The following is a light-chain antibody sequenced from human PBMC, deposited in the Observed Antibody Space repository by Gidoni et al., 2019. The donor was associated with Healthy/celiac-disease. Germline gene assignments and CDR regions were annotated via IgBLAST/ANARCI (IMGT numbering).Light chain of an antibody. CDR1: KLGDKY. J-gene: IGLJ2*01. Sequence: SYELSQPPSVSVSPGQTASITCSGDKLGDKYACWYQQKPGQSPVLVIYQDSTRPSGIPERFSGSNYGNTATLTISGTQAMDEADYYCQAWDSSTAVFGGGTKLTVL. CDR2: QDS. CDR3: QAWDSSTAV. V-gene: IGLV3-1*01.